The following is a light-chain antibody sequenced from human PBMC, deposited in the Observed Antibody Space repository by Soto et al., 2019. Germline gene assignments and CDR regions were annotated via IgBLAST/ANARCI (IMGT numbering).Light chain of an antibody. Sequence: EIVVTQSPATLSVSPGERATLSCRASQNVGTYLAWYQQKPGQALRLLIYDASSRPTGIPARCSGSGSGTDFSLTISSLEPEDFALYFRQQRYNWPPIPLVGGTKVEIK. V-gene: IGKV3-11*01. CDR1: QNVGTY. CDR2: DAS. CDR3: QQRYNWPPIP. J-gene: IGKJ4*01.